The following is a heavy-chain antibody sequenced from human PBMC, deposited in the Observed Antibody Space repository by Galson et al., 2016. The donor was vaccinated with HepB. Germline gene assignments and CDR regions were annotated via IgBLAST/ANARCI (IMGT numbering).Heavy chain of an antibody. Sequence: SVKVSCKASGYAFASYNMHWVRQAPGQGLEWMGIINPSGGSTNYAQKFQGRVTMTRDTSTSTVYMELSSLRSEDTAVYYCAYDYGDYNFDYCGQGTLVTVSS. V-gene: IGHV1-46*01. CDR3: AYDYGDYNFDY. D-gene: IGHD4-17*01. CDR2: INPSGGST. J-gene: IGHJ4*02. CDR1: GYAFASYN.